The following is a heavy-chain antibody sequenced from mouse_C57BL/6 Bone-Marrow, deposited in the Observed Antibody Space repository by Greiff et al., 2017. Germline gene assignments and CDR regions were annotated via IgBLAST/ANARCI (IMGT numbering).Heavy chain of an antibody. CDR3: ARDYGY. D-gene: IGHD1-1*02. CDR1: GFTFSSYA. V-gene: IGHV5-4*01. CDR2: ISDGGSYT. J-gene: IGHJ2*01. Sequence: DVQLVESGGGLVKPGGSLKLSCAASGFTFSSYAMSWVRQTPEKRLEWVATISDGGSYTYYPDNVKGRFTISRDNAKNNLYLQMSHLKSEDTAMYYCARDYGYWGQGTTLTVSS.